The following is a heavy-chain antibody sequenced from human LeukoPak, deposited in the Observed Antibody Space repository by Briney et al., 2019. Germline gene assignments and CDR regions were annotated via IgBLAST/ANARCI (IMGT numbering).Heavy chain of an antibody. D-gene: IGHD3-16*02. CDR3: ARGPSILSLIQYNWFDP. V-gene: IGHV4-59*01. CDR1: GGSISSYY. J-gene: IGHJ5*02. Sequence: SETLSLTCTVSGGSISSYYWSWIRQPPGKGLGWIGYIYYSGSTNYNPSLKSRVTISVDTSKNQFSLKLSSVTAADTAVYYCARGPSILSLIQYNWFDPWGQGTLVTVSS. CDR2: IYYSGST.